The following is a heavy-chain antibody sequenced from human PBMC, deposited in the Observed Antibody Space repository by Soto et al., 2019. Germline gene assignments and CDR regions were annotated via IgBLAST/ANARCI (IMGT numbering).Heavy chain of an antibody. CDR3: TTERDY. CDR2: VYYSGTT. CDR1: GGSINSYY. V-gene: IGHV4-59*03. J-gene: IGHJ4*02. Sequence: QVQLQESGPGLVKPSETLSLTCTVSGGSINSYYWSWIRQSPGKGLEWIGYVYYSGTTYYNPSLQSRVTISVDTSKKQFSLKVRSVTAADTAMYYCTTERDYWGRGTLVTVSS.